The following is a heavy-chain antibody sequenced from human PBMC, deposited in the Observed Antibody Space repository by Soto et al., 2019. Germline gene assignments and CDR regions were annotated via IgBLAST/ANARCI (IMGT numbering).Heavy chain of an antibody. Sequence: ASVKVSCKASGYTFTSYAMHWVRQAPGQRLEWMGWINAGNGNTKYSQKFQGRVTITRDTSASTAYMELSSLRSEDTAVYYCVIAAHAGGNWFDPWGQGTLVTVSS. V-gene: IGHV1-3*01. D-gene: IGHD6-13*01. J-gene: IGHJ5*02. CDR2: INAGNGNT. CDR3: VIAAHAGGNWFDP. CDR1: GYTFTSYA.